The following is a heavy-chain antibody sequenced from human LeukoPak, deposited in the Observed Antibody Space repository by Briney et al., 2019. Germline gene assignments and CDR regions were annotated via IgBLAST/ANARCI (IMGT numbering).Heavy chain of an antibody. CDR2: IYHSGST. CDR3: ARVGDYYDSSGYYLFDY. V-gene: IGHV4-39*07. D-gene: IGHD3-22*01. Sequence: SETLSLTCTVSGGSISSGDYYWGWIRQPPGKGLEWIGSIYHSGSTYYNPSLKSRVTISVDTSKNQFSLKLSSVTAADTAVYYCARVGDYYDSSGYYLFDYWGQGTLVTVSS. J-gene: IGHJ4*02. CDR1: GGSISSGDYY.